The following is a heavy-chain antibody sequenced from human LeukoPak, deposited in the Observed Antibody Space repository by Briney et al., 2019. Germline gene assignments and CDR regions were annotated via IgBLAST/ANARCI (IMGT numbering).Heavy chain of an antibody. D-gene: IGHD1-14*01. Sequence: SETLSLTCTVSGASINSDNYYWSWTRQPAGKGLEWIGRIYTTGSTNYNPSLNSRVRISVDTSKNQFSLKLSSVTAADTAVYYCANGTNWFDPWGQGTLVTVSS. CDR1: GASINSDNYY. J-gene: IGHJ5*02. V-gene: IGHV4-61*02. CDR2: IYTTGST. CDR3: ANGTNWFDP.